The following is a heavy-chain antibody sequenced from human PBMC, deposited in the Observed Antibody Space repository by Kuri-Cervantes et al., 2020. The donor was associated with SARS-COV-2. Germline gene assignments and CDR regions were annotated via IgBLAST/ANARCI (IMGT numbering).Heavy chain of an antibody. CDR1: GFTFSRYG. Sequence: GSLRLSCAASGFTFSRYGMHWVRQAPGKGLEWIGEINHSGSTNYNPSLKSRVTISVDTSKNQFSLKLSSVTAADTAVYYCARGLFHFDYWGQGTLVTVSS. CDR2: INHSGST. CDR3: ARGLFHFDY. V-gene: IGHV4-34*01. J-gene: IGHJ4*02.